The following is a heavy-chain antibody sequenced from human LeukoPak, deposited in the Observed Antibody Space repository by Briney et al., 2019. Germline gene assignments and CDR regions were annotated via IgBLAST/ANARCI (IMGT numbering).Heavy chain of an antibody. Sequence: GGSLRLSCAASGFTFDDYAMHWVRQAPGKGLEWVSGISWNSGSIGYADSVKGRFTISRDNAKNSLYLQMNSLRAEDTAVYYCAREILGRYWDQGTLVTVSS. CDR2: ISWNSGSI. V-gene: IGHV3-9*01. CDR3: AREILGRY. CDR1: GFTFDDYA. J-gene: IGHJ4*02.